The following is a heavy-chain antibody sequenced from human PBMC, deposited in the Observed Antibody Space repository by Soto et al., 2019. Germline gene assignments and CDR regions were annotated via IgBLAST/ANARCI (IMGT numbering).Heavy chain of an antibody. Sequence: SETLSLTCTVSGGSISSSSYYWGWIRQPPGKGLEWIGSIYYSGSTYYNPSLKSRVTISVDTPKNQFSLKLSSVTAADTAVYYCARQPNSSSYYYYMDVWGKGTTVTVSS. V-gene: IGHV4-39*01. D-gene: IGHD6-6*01. CDR3: ARQPNSSSYYYYMDV. J-gene: IGHJ6*03. CDR1: GGSISSSSYY. CDR2: IYYSGST.